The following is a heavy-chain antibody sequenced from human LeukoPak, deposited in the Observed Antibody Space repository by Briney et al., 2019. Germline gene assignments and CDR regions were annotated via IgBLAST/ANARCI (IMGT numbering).Heavy chain of an antibody. CDR1: GGSFSGYY. J-gene: IGHJ4*02. D-gene: IGHD1-26*01. V-gene: IGHV4-34*01. CDR3: ARDPTYSGSPEAY. CDR2: INHSGST. Sequence: PSETLSLTCAVYGGSFSGYYWSWIRQPPGKGLEWIGEINHSGSTNYNPSLKSRVTISVDTSKNQFSLKLSSVTAADTAVYYCARDPTYSGSPEAYWGQGTLVTVSS.